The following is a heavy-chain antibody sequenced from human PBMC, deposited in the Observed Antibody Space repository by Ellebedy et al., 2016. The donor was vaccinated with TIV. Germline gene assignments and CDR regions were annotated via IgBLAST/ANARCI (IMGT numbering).Heavy chain of an antibody. V-gene: IGHV4-34*01. CDR2: INHSGGT. Sequence: SETLSLXCAVYGGSFSGYYWSWIRQPPGKGLEWIGEINHSGGTNYNPSLKSRVTISVDTSKNQFSLKLSSVTAADTAVYYCAGLRVFGIVVVPAARLFDPWGQGTLVTVSS. CDR1: GGSFSGYY. J-gene: IGHJ5*02. D-gene: IGHD2-2*01. CDR3: AGLRVFGIVVVPAARLFDP.